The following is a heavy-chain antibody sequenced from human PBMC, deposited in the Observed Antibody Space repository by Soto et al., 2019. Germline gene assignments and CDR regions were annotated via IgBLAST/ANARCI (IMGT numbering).Heavy chain of an antibody. CDR1: GGSINNYY. CDR3: ARLEYTVVTASDV. D-gene: IGHD2-21*02. CDR2: VSYSGRT. J-gene: IGHJ3*01. Sequence: SETLSLTCTVSGGSINNYYWNWIRQPPGKGLEWIGYVSYSGRTNYNPSLKSRVNMLVDKSKNQFSLNLTSVTAADTAVYYCARLEYTVVTASDVWGQGTMV. V-gene: IGHV4-59*03.